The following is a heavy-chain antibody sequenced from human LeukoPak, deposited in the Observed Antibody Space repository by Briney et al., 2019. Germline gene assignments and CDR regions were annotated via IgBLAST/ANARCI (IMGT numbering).Heavy chain of an antibody. V-gene: IGHV3-7*03. CDR1: GFTFSSHW. CDR3: ARGGGLAA. CDR2: INHNGNVN. D-gene: IGHD3-16*01. J-gene: IGHJ6*04. Sequence: GGSLRLSCAASGFTFSSHWMNWARQAPGKGLEWVASINHNGNVNYYVDSVKGRFTISRDNAKNSLYLQMSNLRAEDTAVYFWARGGGLAAWGKGATVTVSS.